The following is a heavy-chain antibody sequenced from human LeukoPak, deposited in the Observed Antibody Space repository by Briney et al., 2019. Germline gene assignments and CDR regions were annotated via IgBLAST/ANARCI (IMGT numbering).Heavy chain of an antibody. CDR2: ISYDGSNK. CDR1: GFTFSSYA. J-gene: IGHJ4*02. D-gene: IGHD5-18*01. V-gene: IGHV3-30-3*01. CDR3: ARGSRGYSYGFENDY. Sequence: GGSLRLSCAASGFTFSSYAMHWVRQAPGKGLEWVAVISYDGSNKYYADSVKGRFTISRDNSKNTLYLQMNSLRDEDTAVYYCARGSRGYSYGFENDYWGQGTLVTVSS.